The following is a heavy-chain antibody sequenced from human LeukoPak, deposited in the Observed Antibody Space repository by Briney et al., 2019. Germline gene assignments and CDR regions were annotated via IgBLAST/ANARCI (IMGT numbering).Heavy chain of an antibody. V-gene: IGHV1-2*02. Sequence: ASVKVSCKAAGYTFTGYYMHWVRHAPGQGLGWTGWINPNSGGTNYAQKFQGRVTMTRDTSISTAYMELSRLRSDDTAVYYCARIARTVAGTGYWGQGTLVTVSS. D-gene: IGHD6-19*01. J-gene: IGHJ4*02. CDR2: INPNSGGT. CDR1: GYTFTGYY. CDR3: ARIARTVAGTGY.